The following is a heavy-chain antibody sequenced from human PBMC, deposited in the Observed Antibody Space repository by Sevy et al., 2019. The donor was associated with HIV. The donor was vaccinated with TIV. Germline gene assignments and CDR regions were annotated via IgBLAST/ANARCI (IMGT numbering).Heavy chain of an antibody. CDR2: INSDGSTT. J-gene: IGHJ4*02. V-gene: IGHV3-74*01. Sequence: GGSLRLSCAASGFTFRSYWMHWVRQAPGKGLVWVSRINSDGSTTSYADSVKGRFTISRDNAKNTLYLQMNSLRAEDTTVYYCVRVFHAGASVAGRGGYWGQGTLVTVSS. CDR3: VRVFHAGASVAGRGGY. CDR1: GFTFRSYW. D-gene: IGHD6-19*01.